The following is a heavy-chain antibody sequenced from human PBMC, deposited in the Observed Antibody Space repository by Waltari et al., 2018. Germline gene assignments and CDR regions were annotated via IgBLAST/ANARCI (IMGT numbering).Heavy chain of an antibody. CDR2: IYYSGST. CDR3: ARQGHYDFWTGYYLFDY. Sequence: QVQLQESGPGLVKPSETLSLTCTVSGGSISNYYWSWIRLSPGKGLEWIGSIYYSGSTNYNPSLKSRFTLSVDTSKNHFSLKLSSVTAADTALYYCARQGHYDFWTGYYLFDYWGQGTLVTVSS. J-gene: IGHJ4*02. D-gene: IGHD3-3*01. V-gene: IGHV4-59*08. CDR1: GGSISNYY.